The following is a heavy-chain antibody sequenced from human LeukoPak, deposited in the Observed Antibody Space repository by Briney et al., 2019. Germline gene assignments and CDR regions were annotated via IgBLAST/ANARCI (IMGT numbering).Heavy chain of an antibody. V-gene: IGHV3-33*01. J-gene: IGHJ3*02. CDR1: GFTFSSYG. Sequence: GGSLRLSCAASGFTFSSYGMHWVRQAPGKGLEWVAVIWYDGGNKYYADSVKGRFTISRDNSKNTLYLQMNSLRAEDTAVYYCARGGYGDYAFDIWGQGTMVTVSS. CDR3: ARGGYGDYAFDI. D-gene: IGHD4-17*01. CDR2: IWYDGGNK.